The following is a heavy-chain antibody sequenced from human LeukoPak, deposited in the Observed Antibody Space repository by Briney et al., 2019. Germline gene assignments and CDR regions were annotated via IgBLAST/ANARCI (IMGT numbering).Heavy chain of an antibody. CDR1: EITVSYLH. J-gene: IGHJ4*02. Sequence: PGGSLRLSCTASEITVSYLHMNWVRQAPGKGLEWVSVIHLDGTTYYADSVKGRFTISRDNSKNRVYLEMNNLRPEDTALYYCAGGSDTNYWGQGTLVTVSS. V-gene: IGHV3-66*02. CDR2: IHLDGTT. D-gene: IGHD2-8*01. CDR3: AGGSDTNY.